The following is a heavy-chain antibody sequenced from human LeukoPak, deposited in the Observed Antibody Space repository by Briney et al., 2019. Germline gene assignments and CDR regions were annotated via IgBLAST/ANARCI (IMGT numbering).Heavy chain of an antibody. J-gene: IGHJ4*02. CDR2: IYYSGST. Sequence: SETLSLTCTVSGASIRSYHWSWIRQPPGKGLEWIGYIYYSGSTNYNPSLKSRVTISVDKSKNQISLKLSSVSAADTAVYYCAPRPGITMIVPGAYWGQGTLVTASS. CDR1: GASIRSYH. V-gene: IGHV4-59*01. CDR3: APRPGITMIVPGAY. D-gene: IGHD3-22*01.